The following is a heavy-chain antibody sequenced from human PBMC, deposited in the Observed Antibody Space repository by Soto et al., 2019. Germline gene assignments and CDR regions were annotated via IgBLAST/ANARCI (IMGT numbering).Heavy chain of an antibody. D-gene: IGHD1-26*01. V-gene: IGHV4-4*02. J-gene: IGHJ4*02. CDR1: GGSISSGDW. CDR2: IYHSGST. Sequence: PSETLSLTFAVSGGSISSGDWWSWVRPPPGKGLECIGKIYHSGSTNYNPSLKSRVTMSVDKAKNQFSLKLSSVTAADTAVYDCARDQSGSYDYWGPGTLVT. CDR3: ARDQSGSYDY.